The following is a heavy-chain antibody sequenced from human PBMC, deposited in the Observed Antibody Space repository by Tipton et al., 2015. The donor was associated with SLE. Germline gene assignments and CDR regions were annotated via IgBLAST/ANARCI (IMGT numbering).Heavy chain of an antibody. D-gene: IGHD4-23*01. J-gene: IGHJ4*02. CDR1: DYSITNDNY. V-gene: IGHV4-38-2*02. CDR2: IYYTGST. CDR3: ARASGGNSPY. Sequence: TLSLTCTVSDYSITNDNYWGWIRQPPGKGLEWIGSIYYTGSTNYNPSLKSRVTISVDTSKNQFSLNLTSVTAADTAIYYCARASGGNSPYWGQGTLVTVSS.